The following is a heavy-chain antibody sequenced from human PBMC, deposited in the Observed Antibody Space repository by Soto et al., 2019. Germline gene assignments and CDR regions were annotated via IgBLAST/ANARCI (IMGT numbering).Heavy chain of an antibody. CDR1: GFTFDDYG. V-gene: IGHV3-20*04. CDR3: VRDPDGDLDFDY. D-gene: IGHD4-17*01. J-gene: IGHJ4*02. CDR2: INWNGGST. Sequence: PVWSLRLSCAASGFTFDDYGMSWVRQAPGKGLEWVSGINWNGGSTGYADSVRGRFTISRDNAKDSLYLQMNSLRVEDTAVYYCVRDPDGDLDFDYWGQGTLVTVSS.